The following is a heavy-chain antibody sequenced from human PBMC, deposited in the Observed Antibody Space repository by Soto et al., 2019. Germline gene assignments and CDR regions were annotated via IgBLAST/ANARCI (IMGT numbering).Heavy chain of an antibody. CDR2: ISGSGGST. J-gene: IGHJ4*02. D-gene: IGHD6-6*01. CDR3: AKDGAARHPGDY. Sequence: EVQLLESGGGLVQPGGSLRLSCAASGFTFSSYAMSWVRQAPGKGLAWVAAISGSGGSTYYADSVKGRFTISRDNSKNTLYLQMNSLRAEDTAVYYCAKDGAARHPGDYWGQGTLVTVSS. CDR1: GFTFSSYA. V-gene: IGHV3-23*01.